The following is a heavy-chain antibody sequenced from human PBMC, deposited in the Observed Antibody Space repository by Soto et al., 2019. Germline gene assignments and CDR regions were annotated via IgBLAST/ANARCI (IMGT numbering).Heavy chain of an antibody. CDR3: ARGRVITMVRGVLVY. CDR2: MNPSSGNT. D-gene: IGHD3-10*01. CDR1: GYTFTSYY. V-gene: IGHV1-8*02. Sequence: ASVKVSCKASGYTFTSYYMHWVRQAPGQGLEWMGRMNPSSGNTGYAQKFQGRVTMTRNTSISTAYMELSSLRSEDTAVYYCARGRVITMVRGVLVYWGQGTLVTVSS. J-gene: IGHJ4*02.